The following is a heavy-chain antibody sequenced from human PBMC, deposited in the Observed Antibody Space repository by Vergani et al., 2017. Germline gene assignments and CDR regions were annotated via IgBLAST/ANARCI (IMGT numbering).Heavy chain of an antibody. Sequence: QVQLVQSGSELKKPGASVKVSCKASGYTFTSYAMNWVRQPPGQGLEWMGWINTNTGNPTYAQGFTGRFVFSLDTSVSTAYLQISSLKAEDTAVYYCARDPPNYGSGSPKGGHYWGQGTLVTVSS. CDR3: ARDPPNYGSGSPKGGHY. CDR1: GYTFTSYA. J-gene: IGHJ4*02. D-gene: IGHD3-10*01. V-gene: IGHV7-4-1*02. CDR2: INTNTGNP.